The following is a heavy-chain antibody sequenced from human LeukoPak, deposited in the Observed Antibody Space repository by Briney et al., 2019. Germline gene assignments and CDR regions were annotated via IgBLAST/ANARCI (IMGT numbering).Heavy chain of an antibody. Sequence: PGGSLRLSGAVSGFTFSSYSMNWVRQAPGKGLEWVSSISSSGTYIYYADSVKGRFTISRDNAKNSLYLQMNSLRAEDTAVYYCARRVSTYEFDYWGQGTLVTVSS. CDR3: ARRVSTYEFDY. D-gene: IGHD3-3*01. J-gene: IGHJ4*02. CDR1: GFTFSSYS. CDR2: ISSSGTYI. V-gene: IGHV3-21*01.